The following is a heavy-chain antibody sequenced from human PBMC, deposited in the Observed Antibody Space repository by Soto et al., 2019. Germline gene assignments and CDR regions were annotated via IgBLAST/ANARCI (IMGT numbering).Heavy chain of an antibody. D-gene: IGHD1-26*01. V-gene: IGHV3-74*01. CDR1: RFTFSTYW. CDR2: INSDGSRT. Sequence: EVQLVESGGGLGQPGGSLRLSCAASRFTFSTYWMHWVRQAPGKGLVWVSRINSDGSRTNYADSVKGRFTTFRDNAKNTVYLQLNSLTAEDTAVYDCATVATGSYDWCDPWGQGTLVTVSS. CDR3: ATVATGSYDWCDP. J-gene: IGHJ5*02.